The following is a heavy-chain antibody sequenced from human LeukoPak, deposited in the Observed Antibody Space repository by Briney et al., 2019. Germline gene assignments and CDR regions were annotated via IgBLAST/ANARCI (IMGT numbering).Heavy chain of an antibody. J-gene: IGHJ4*02. V-gene: IGHV4-38-2*02. Sequence: SETLSLTRTVSGYSISSGYHYGWIRQPPGKGLEWIGSVHQSGSTYYNPSLKSRVTISIDNSKNQFSLKLTSVTAADTAVYYCGSQREWSLTEYHFDYWGQGTLVTVSS. CDR3: GSQREWSLTEYHFDY. CDR2: VHQSGST. D-gene: IGHD3-3*01. CDR1: GYSISSGYH.